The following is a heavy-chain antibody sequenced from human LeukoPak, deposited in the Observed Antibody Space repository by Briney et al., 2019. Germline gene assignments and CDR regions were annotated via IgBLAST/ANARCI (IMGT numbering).Heavy chain of an antibody. V-gene: IGHV3-53*01. CDR2: ISNGGDT. D-gene: IGHD3-10*01. J-gene: IGHJ4*02. Sequence: GGSLRLSCAASGFTVRDNYMSWVRQAPGKGLESVSVISNGGDTYYADSVKGRFTISRDISKNTLYLQMNSLRAEDTAVYYWVGGSGSRRWVDYWGQGTLVTVSS. CDR3: VGGSGSRRWVDY. CDR1: GFTVRDNY.